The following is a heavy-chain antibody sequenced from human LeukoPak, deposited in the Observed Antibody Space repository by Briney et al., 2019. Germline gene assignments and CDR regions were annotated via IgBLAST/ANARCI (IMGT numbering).Heavy chain of an antibody. J-gene: IGHJ5*02. V-gene: IGHV1-2*02. CDR2: INPNGDGT. Sequence: GASVKVSCKASRYTLTGYYIHWVRQARGQGLEGMGWINPNGDGTKYAQNSQGRVTVTRATSTSTAYMELSRLRSDDMAVYYCARATCNTDCAGFDPWGQGTLVTVSS. D-gene: IGHD2/OR15-2a*01. CDR1: RYTLTGYY. CDR3: ARATCNTDCAGFDP.